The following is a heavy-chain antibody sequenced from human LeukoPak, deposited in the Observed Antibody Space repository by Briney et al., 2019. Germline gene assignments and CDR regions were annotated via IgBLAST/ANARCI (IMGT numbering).Heavy chain of an antibody. CDR2: IYPGDSDT. CDR3: ARRVTGDPFFDD. CDR1: GYSFSSYW. D-gene: IGHD7-27*01. J-gene: IGHJ4*02. Sequence: PGESLKISCKGSGYSFSSYWVGLVRQMAGKGLEWMGIIYPGDSDTRYSPSFQGQATISADKSISTAYLQWSSLKASDTAMYYCARRVTGDPFFDDWGQGTLVTVSS. V-gene: IGHV5-51*01.